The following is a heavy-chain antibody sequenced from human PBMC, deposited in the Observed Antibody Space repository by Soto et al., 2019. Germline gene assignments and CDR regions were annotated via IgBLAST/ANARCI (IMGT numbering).Heavy chain of an antibody. CDR3: ARGGTMVRGGYDY. CDR2: IIPILGIA. J-gene: IGHJ4*02. Sequence: QVQLVQSGAAVKKPGSSVKVSCKASGGTFSSYTISWVRQAPGQGLEWMGRIIPILGIANYAQKFQGRVTITADKSTSTAYMELSSLRSEDTAVYYCARGGTMVRGGYDYWGQGTLVTVSS. CDR1: GGTFSSYT. V-gene: IGHV1-69*02. D-gene: IGHD3-10*01.